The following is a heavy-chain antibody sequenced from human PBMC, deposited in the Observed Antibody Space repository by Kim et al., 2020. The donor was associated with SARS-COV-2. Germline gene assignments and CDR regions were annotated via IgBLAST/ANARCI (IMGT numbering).Heavy chain of an antibody. D-gene: IGHD5-12*01. Sequence: SETLSLTCAVYGGSFSGYYWSWIRQPPGKGLEWIGEINHSGSTNYNPSLKSRVTISVDTSKNQFSLKLSSVTAADTAVYYCARGHRRRWLQNPPADFDYWGQGTLVTVSS. CDR1: GGSFSGYY. J-gene: IGHJ4*02. CDR2: INHSGST. V-gene: IGHV4-34*01. CDR3: ARGHRRRWLQNPPADFDY.